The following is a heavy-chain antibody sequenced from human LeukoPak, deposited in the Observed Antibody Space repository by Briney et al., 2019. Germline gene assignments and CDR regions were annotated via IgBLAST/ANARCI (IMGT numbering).Heavy chain of an antibody. Sequence: GGSLRLSCAASGFTFSSYAMHWVRQAPGKGLEWVAVISYDGSNKYYADSVKGRFTISRDNSENTLYLQMNSLRAEDTAVYYCARDRTSSSWPVYYYYGMDVWGQGTTVTVSS. CDR1: GFTFSSYA. D-gene: IGHD6-13*01. J-gene: IGHJ6*02. CDR3: ARDRTSSSWPVYYYYGMDV. V-gene: IGHV3-30-3*01. CDR2: ISYDGSNK.